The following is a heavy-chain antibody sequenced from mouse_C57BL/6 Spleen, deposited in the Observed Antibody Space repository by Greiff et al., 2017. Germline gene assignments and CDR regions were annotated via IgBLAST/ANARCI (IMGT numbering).Heavy chain of an antibody. CDR2: IYPGDGDT. CDR1: GYAFSSSW. D-gene: IGHD2-4*01. Sequence: QVQLQQSGPELVKPGASVKISCKASGYAFSSSWMNWVKQRPGKGLEWIGRIYPGDGDTNYNGTFKGKATLTADQSSSTAYMQLSSLTSEDSAVYYGGRDYDYDVEPGFAYGGQGTLVTVSA. V-gene: IGHV1-82*01. J-gene: IGHJ3*01. CDR3: GRDYDYDVEPGFAY.